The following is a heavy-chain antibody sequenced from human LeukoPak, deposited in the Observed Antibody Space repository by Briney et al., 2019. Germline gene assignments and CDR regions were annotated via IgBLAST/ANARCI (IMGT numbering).Heavy chain of an antibody. CDR3: ARGTGYSVFDY. Sequence: PGGSLRLSCAASGFTFSSYWMEWVRQVPGKGLVWVSRINSDGSSTSYADSVKGRFTISRDSAKNTLYLQMNSLRAEDTAVYYCARGTGYSVFDYWGQGTLVTVSS. J-gene: IGHJ4*02. CDR1: GFTFSSYW. V-gene: IGHV3-74*01. CDR2: INSDGSST. D-gene: IGHD3/OR15-3a*01.